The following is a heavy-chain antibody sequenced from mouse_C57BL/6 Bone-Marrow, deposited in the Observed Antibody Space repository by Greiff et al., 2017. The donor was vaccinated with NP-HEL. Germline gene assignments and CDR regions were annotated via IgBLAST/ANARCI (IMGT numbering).Heavy chain of an antibody. Sequence: EVQLQESGPGLVKPSQSLSLTCSVTGYSITSGYYWNWIRQFPGNKLEWMGYISYDGSNNYNPSLKNRISITRDTSKNQFFLKLNSVTTEDTATYYCARRGLWYPYYYAMDYWGQGTSVTVSS. CDR1: GYSITSGYY. V-gene: IGHV3-6*01. D-gene: IGHD2-1*01. CDR3: ARRGLWYPYYYAMDY. J-gene: IGHJ4*01. CDR2: ISYDGSN.